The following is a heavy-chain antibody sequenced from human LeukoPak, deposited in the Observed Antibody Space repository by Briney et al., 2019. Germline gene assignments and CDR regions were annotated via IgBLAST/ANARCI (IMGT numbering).Heavy chain of an antibody. CDR2: IYTSGST. D-gene: IGHD2-2*01. V-gene: IGHV4-4*07. CDR1: GGSLSSYY. CDR3: ARGRVVVVPAAIPYYYGMDV. Sequence: SETLSLTCTVSGGSLSSYYWSWIRQPAGKGLEWIGRIYTSGSTNYNPSLPSRVTMSVDTSKNQFSLKLSSVTAADTAVYYCARGRVVVVPAAIPYYYGMDVWGQGTTVTVSS. J-gene: IGHJ6*02.